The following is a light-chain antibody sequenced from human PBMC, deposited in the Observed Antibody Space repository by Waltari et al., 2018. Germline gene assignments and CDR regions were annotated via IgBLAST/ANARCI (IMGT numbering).Light chain of an antibody. CDR1: QTVSNW. V-gene: IGKV1D-12*01. J-gene: IGKJ5*01. CDR2: SSS. CDR3: QQAHSFHPVT. Sequence: DILLTQSPSSVSASVGDTVTITCRASQTVSNWLAWYQQKPGKAPRLLIYSSSILQSGVPSRFSGRGSGTDCSLTISSLQPEDSATYFCQQAHSFHPVTFGQGTRLEIK.